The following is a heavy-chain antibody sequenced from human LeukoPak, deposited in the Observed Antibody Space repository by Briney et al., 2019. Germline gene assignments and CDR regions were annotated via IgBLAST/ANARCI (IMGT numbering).Heavy chain of an antibody. D-gene: IGHD2-2*01. Sequence: ASVKVSCKASGYTFTSYAMNWVRQAPGQGLEWMGWINTNTGNPTYAQGFTGRFVFSLDTSVSTAYLQISSLKAEDTAVYYCARGGFVCSSTSCYQKDYWGQGPLVTVSS. CDR1: GYTFTSYA. CDR3: ARGGFVCSSTSCYQKDY. V-gene: IGHV7-4-1*02. CDR2: INTNTGNP. J-gene: IGHJ4*02.